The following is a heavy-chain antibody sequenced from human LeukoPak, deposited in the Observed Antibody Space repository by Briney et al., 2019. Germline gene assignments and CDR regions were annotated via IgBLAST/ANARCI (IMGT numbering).Heavy chain of an antibody. CDR2: IESKTDGGTT. V-gene: IGHV3-15*04. Sequence: PGGSLRLSCAASGFTFSNAWMNWVRQAPGKGLEWVGRIESKTDGGTTHYAAPVKGGFTISRDDSKNTLYLQMNSLKTEDTAVYYCTTLSIIVMNWGQGTTVTVSS. D-gene: IGHD2-8*01. J-gene: IGHJ6*02. CDR1: GFTFSNAW. CDR3: TTLSIIVMN.